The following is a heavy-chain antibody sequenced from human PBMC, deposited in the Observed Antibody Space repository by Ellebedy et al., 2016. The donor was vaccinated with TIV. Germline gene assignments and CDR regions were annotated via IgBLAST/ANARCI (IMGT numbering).Heavy chain of an antibody. CDR1: EFTFSSYS. CDR2: ISSSSGYL. J-gene: IGHJ6*02. CDR3: ARDAYGMDV. V-gene: IGHV3-21*01. Sequence: GESLKISCAASEFTFSSYSMIWVRQAPGKGLEWVSSISSSSGYLFYADSVKGRFTISRDNAKNSLYLQMNSLRAEDTAVYYWARDAYGMDVWGQGTSVTVSS.